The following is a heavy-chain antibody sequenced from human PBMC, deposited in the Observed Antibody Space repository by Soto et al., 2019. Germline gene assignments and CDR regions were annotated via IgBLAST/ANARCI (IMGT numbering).Heavy chain of an antibody. Sequence: ASVKVSCKASGYTFTSFYIHWVRQAPGQGLEWMGIFNPSGGSTTYAQKFQDRVIMTRDTSTSTIYLELSSLRSDDMAVFYCARGGFRGTYGHWGQGTLVTVSS. CDR1: GYTFTSFY. CDR2: FNPSGGST. V-gene: IGHV1-46*01. J-gene: IGHJ4*02. D-gene: IGHD1-26*01. CDR3: ARGGFRGTYGH.